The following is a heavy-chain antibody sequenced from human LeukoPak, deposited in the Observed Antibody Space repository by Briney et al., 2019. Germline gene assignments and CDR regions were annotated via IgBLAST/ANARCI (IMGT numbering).Heavy chain of an antibody. CDR3: AIGGETIKWLVTASPPVVY. CDR1: GFTFSGYS. CDR2: ISSSSSYI. D-gene: IGHD6-19*01. J-gene: IGHJ4*02. V-gene: IGHV3-21*01. Sequence: PGGSLRLSCAASGFTFSGYSMNWVRQAPGKGLEWVSSISSSSSYIYYADSVKGRFTISRDNAKNSLYLQMNSLRAEDTAVYYCAIGGETIKWLVTASPPVVYWGQGTLVTASS.